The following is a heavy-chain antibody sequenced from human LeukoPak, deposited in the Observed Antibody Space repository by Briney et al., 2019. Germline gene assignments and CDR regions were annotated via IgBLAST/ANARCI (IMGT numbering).Heavy chain of an antibody. CDR1: GFTFSNYW. J-gene: IGHJ4*02. CDR3: ARDRRRGYCSSTSCRTGLDY. D-gene: IGHD2-2*01. V-gene: IGHV3-7*01. CDR2: IKRDGSEK. Sequence: GGSLRLSCAASGFTFSNYWMTWVRQAPGKGLEWVANIKRDGSEKFYVDSVKGRFTISRDNSKNTLYLQMNSLRAEDTAVYYCARDRRRGYCSSTSCRTGLDYWGQGTLVTVSS.